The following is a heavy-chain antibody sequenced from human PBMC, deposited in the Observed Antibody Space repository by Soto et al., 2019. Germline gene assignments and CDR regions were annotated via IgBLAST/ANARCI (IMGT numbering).Heavy chain of an antibody. CDR1: GYTFTGHY. CDR3: GRGRSGQIVVFY. V-gene: IGHV1-2*02. D-gene: IGHD6-25*01. CDR2: IGPESGAT. Sequence: AASVNVSCKASGYTFTGHYIHWVRQAPEQGPEWMGGIGPESGATRYAQRFQGRVTMTMDMSITTVYMELNNLSPDDTAVYYCGRGRSGQIVVFYWGQGTPVTVSS. J-gene: IGHJ4*02.